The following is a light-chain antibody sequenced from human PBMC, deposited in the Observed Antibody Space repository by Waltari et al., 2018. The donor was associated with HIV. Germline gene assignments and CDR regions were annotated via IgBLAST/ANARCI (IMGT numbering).Light chain of an antibody. CDR1: ALPKKY. J-gene: IGLJ3*02. V-gene: IGLV3-25*03. Sequence: SYELTQPPSVSVSPGQTARITCSGDALPKKYAYWYQQKPGQAPVLMIYKDSGRPSGIPERFSASSSGTTVTFTISGVQAEDEADYYCQSADSSNTWVCGGGTKLTVL. CDR3: QSADSSNTWV. CDR2: KDS.